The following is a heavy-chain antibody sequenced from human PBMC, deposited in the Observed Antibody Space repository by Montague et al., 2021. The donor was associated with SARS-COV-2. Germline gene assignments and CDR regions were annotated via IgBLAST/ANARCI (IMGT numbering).Heavy chain of an antibody. CDR2: ISYDGSNK. Sequence: SLRLSCAASGFTFSSYAMHWVRQAPGKGLEWVAVISYDGSNKYYADSVKGRFTISRDNSKNTLYLQMNSLRAEDTAVYYCARASYYYGSGRDKGLNWFDPWGQGTLVTVSS. D-gene: IGHD3-10*01. CDR3: ARASYYYGSGRDKGLNWFDP. V-gene: IGHV3-30*04. CDR1: GFTFSSYA. J-gene: IGHJ5*02.